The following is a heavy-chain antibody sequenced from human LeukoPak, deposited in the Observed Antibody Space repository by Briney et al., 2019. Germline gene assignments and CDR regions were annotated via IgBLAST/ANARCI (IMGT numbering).Heavy chain of an antibody. CDR2: ISAYNGNT. J-gene: IGHJ5*02. CDR3: AREPTGGYSYGSWFDP. Sequence: GASVKLSCKASGYTFTSYGISWVRQAPGQGLEWMGWISAYNGNTNYAQKLQGRVTMTTDTSTSTAYMELRSLRSDDTAVYYCAREPTGGYSYGSWFDPWGQGTLVTVSS. V-gene: IGHV1-18*01. CDR1: GYTFTSYG. D-gene: IGHD5-18*01.